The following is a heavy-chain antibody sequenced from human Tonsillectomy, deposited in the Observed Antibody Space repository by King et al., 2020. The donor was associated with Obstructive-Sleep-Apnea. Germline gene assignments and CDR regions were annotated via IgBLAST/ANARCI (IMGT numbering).Heavy chain of an antibody. D-gene: IGHD3-22*01. CDR3: ARANHYYDSSGYETNWFDP. J-gene: IGHJ5*02. CDR2: IYYRWST. V-gene: IGHV4-59*01. CDR1: GGSISSYY. Sequence: VQLQESGPGLVKPSETLSLTCTVSGGSISSYYWSWIRHPPGKGLEWIGYIYYRWSTNYNPSLMSRVTISVDTSKNPFALKLSSVTAAYTAVYYCARANHYYDSSGYETNWFDPWGQGTLVTVSS.